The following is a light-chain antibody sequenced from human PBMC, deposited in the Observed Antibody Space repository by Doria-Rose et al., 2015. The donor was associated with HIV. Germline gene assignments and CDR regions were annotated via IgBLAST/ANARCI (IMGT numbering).Light chain of an antibody. CDR2: WAS. Sequence: TQSPESLGMSLGERATLNCKSNQSLLYTPTNYLAWHQQKPGQPPKLLIYWASTRQSGVPARFSGSGSGTDFTLTISSLEAEDVAVYYCQQYYDTPSFGPGTTVDIK. J-gene: IGKJ3*01. CDR1: QSLLYTPTNY. CDR3: QQYYDTPS. V-gene: IGKV4-1*01.